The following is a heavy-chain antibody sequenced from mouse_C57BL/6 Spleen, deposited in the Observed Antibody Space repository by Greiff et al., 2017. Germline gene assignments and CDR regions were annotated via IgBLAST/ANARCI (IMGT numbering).Heavy chain of an antibody. Sequence: EVHLVESGGGLVKPGGSLKLSCAASGFTFSDYGMHWVRQAPEKGLEWVAYISSGSSTIYYADTVKGRFTISRDNAKNTLFLQMTSLRSEDTAMYYCATYYSNGDWYFDVWGTGTTVTVSS. J-gene: IGHJ1*03. CDR3: ATYYSNGDWYFDV. CDR2: ISSGSSTI. V-gene: IGHV5-17*01. D-gene: IGHD2-5*01. CDR1: GFTFSDYG.